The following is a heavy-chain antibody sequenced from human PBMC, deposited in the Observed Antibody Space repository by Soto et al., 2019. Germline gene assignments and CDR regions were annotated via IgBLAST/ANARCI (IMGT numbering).Heavy chain of an antibody. V-gene: IGHV4-59*08. D-gene: IGHD1-1*01. CDR3: ARQLENNFDY. Sequence: SETLSLTCTVSGGSISSYYWSWIRQPPGKGLEWIGYIYYSGSTNYNPSLKSRVTISVDTSKNQFSLKLSSVTAADTAVYYCARQLENNFDYWGQGTLVTVSS. CDR2: IYYSGST. CDR1: GGSISSYY. J-gene: IGHJ4*02.